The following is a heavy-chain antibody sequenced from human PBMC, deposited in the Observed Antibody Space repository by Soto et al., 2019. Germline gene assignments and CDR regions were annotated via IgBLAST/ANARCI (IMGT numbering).Heavy chain of an antibody. D-gene: IGHD6-19*01. Sequence: QVQLVQSGAEVKKPGASVKVSCKASGYTFTGYYMHWVRQAPGQGLEWMGWINPNSGGTNYAQKFQGWVTMTRDTSISTAYMELSRLRSDDTAVSYCARVLRGQWLVDAFDIWGQGTMVTVSS. V-gene: IGHV1-2*04. J-gene: IGHJ3*02. CDR1: GYTFTGYY. CDR2: INPNSGGT. CDR3: ARVLRGQWLVDAFDI.